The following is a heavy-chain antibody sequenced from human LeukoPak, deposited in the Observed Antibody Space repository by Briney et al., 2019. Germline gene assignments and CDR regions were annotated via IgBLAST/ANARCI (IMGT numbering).Heavy chain of an antibody. CDR1: GFTFTNSA. D-gene: IGHD6-13*01. V-gene: IGHV1-58*02. Sequence: GTSVKVSCKASGFTFTNSAIHWVRQARGQRLEWIGWIVVGSGNTNYAQKFQERVTITRDMSTSTAYMELSSLRSEDTAVYYCAAIIAAAGTGGKDFDYWGQGTLVTVSS. J-gene: IGHJ4*02. CDR2: IVVGSGNT. CDR3: AAIIAAAGTGGKDFDY.